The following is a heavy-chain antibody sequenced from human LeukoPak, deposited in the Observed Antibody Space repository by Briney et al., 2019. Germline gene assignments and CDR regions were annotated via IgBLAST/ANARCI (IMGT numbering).Heavy chain of an antibody. J-gene: IGHJ3*01. CDR2: LSDSGGRT. D-gene: IGHD3-22*01. V-gene: IGHV3-23*01. Sequence: GGSLRLSCAASGFTFSSYAMSWVRQAPGKGLEWVSALSDSGGRTYYANSMKGRFTISRDNSINTLYLQMNSLRAEDTAVYYCARKLYYGSSGYYAFDVWGQGTMVTVSS. CDR1: GFTFSSYA. CDR3: ARKLYYGSSGYYAFDV.